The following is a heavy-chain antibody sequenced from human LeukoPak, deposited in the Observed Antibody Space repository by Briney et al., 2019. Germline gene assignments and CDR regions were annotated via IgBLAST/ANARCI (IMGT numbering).Heavy chain of an antibody. Sequence: LTGGTLRLSCEASGFSFSNYWMSWVRQAPGKGLEWVANIKHDGSEKYYVDSVKGRFTISRDNAKNTLYLQMNSLRAEDTAMYYCARGSSSSSTRVVDYWGQGTLVTVSS. D-gene: IGHD6-13*01. CDR3: ARGSSSSSTRVVDY. J-gene: IGHJ4*02. CDR1: GFSFSNYW. V-gene: IGHV3-7*01. CDR2: IKHDGSEK.